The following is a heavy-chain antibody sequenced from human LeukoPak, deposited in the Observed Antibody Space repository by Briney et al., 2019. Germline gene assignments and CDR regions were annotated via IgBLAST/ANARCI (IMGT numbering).Heavy chain of an antibody. V-gene: IGHV4-39*07. D-gene: IGHD6-6*01. Sequence: SETLSLTCAVSGASISGSGYYWGWIRQPPGKGLEWIGNIYSSGSTYYNASLQSRVTISIDTSKNQFSLRLNSVTAADTAVYYCARGSWQLAEEVYWGQGTLVTVSS. CDR3: ARGSWQLAEEVY. CDR1: GASISGSGYY. CDR2: IYSSGST. J-gene: IGHJ4*02.